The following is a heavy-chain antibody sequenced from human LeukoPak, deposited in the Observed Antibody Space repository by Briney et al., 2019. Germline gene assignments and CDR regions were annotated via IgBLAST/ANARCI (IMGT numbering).Heavy chain of an antibody. J-gene: IGHJ4*02. D-gene: IGHD4-23*01. CDR1: GFNVSNNY. V-gene: IGHV3-53*01. Sequence: GGSLRLSCAASGFNVSNNYMTWVRQAPGKGLEWVSLIYSSGSTYYADSVKGRFTISRDNSKNTLYLQVNSLRAEDTAVYYCARRGDGGRSFDYWGQGTLVTVSS. CDR2: IYSSGST. CDR3: ARRGDGGRSFDY.